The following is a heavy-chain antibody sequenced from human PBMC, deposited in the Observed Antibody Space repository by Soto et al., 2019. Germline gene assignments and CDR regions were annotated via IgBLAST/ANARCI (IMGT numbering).Heavy chain of an antibody. Sequence: EVQLLESGGGLVQPGGSLRLSCAASGFTFSSYAMSWVRQAPGKGLEWVLAISGSGGSTYYADSVKGRFTISRDNSKNTLYLQMNSLRAEDTAVYYCAKDRDADDVGAPIDYWGQGTLVTVSS. J-gene: IGHJ4*02. CDR3: AKDRDADDVGAPIDY. CDR2: ISGSGGST. CDR1: GFTFSSYA. D-gene: IGHD3-10*01. V-gene: IGHV3-23*01.